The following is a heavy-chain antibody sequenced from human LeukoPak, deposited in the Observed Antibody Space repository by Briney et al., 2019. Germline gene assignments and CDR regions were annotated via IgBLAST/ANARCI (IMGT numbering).Heavy chain of an antibody. CDR2: IYYSGST. Sequence: SSETLSLTCTVSGGSISSYCWSWIRQPPGKGLEWIGYIYYSGSTNYNPSLKSRVTISVDTSKNQFSLKLSSVTAADTAVYYCAREREGYDSSGYYSYNWFDPWGQGTLVTVSS. CDR1: GGSISSYC. D-gene: IGHD3-22*01. J-gene: IGHJ5*02. V-gene: IGHV4-59*01. CDR3: AREREGYDSSGYYSYNWFDP.